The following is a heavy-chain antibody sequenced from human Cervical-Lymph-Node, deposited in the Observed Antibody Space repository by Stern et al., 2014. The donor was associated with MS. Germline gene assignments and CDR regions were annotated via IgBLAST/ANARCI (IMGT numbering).Heavy chain of an antibody. J-gene: IGHJ6*02. CDR2: IYIGGNT. CDR3: AGAYSSAYYYYYVMDV. D-gene: IGHD6-19*01. CDR1: GFTVSRSY. Sequence: EVQLVESGGGLIQPGGSLRLSCAASGFTVSRSYMGWVRQAPGKGLEWGSVIYIGGNTYYADSAKGRFTISRDNSKNTLFLQMSSLRAEDTAVYYCAGAYSSAYYYYYVMDVWGQGTTVTVSS. V-gene: IGHV3-53*01.